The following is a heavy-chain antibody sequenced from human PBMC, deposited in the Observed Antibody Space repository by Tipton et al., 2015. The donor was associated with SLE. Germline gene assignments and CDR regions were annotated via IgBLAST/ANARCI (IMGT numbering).Heavy chain of an antibody. CDR1: GGSISSYGYY. CDR3: ARVPYYGSGGYPCFDY. Sequence: TLSLTCTVSGGSISSYGYYWTWIRQPPGKGPEWIGHIYSSGSTNYNPSLKSRVTISVDTSKSQFSLKLSSVTAADTAVYYCARVPYYGSGGYPCFDYWGQGTLVTVSS. V-gene: IGHV4-61*08. D-gene: IGHD3-22*01. CDR2: IYSSGST. J-gene: IGHJ4*02.